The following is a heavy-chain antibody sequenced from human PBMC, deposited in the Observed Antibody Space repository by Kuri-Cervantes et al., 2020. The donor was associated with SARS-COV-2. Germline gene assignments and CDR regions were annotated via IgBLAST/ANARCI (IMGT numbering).Heavy chain of an antibody. CDR1: GFTFRNYG. CDR3: ATPAPEYGGNSGGWVF. Sequence: ETLSLTCAPSGFTFRNYGMHWVRLAPGKGLEWVSYISSSSSTIYYADSVKGRFTISRDNAKNSLYLQMNSLRAEDTAVYYCATPAPEYGGNSGGWVFWGQGTLVTVSS. J-gene: IGHJ4*02. V-gene: IGHV3-48*01. CDR2: ISSSSSTI. D-gene: IGHD4-23*01.